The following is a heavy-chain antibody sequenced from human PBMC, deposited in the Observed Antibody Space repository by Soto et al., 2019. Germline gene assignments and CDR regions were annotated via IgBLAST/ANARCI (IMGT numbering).Heavy chain of an antibody. CDR3: ARTTAAAGGRYFKH. Sequence: SETLSLTCAFYVGSFSGYYWSCIRHPPGKWLEWIGEINHSGSTNYNPSLKGRVTISVDTSKNQFSLKLSSVTVADTAVYYCARTTAAAGGRYFKHWGQGTLVSVSS. V-gene: IGHV4-34*01. CDR2: INHSGST. D-gene: IGHD6-13*01. CDR1: VGSFSGYY. J-gene: IGHJ1*01.